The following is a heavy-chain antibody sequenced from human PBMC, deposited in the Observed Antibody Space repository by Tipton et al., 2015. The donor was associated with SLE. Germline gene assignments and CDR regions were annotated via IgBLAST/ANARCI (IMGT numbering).Heavy chain of an antibody. CDR3: ARGLRSGGYYYYYYMDV. J-gene: IGHJ6*03. V-gene: IGHV4-59*01. D-gene: IGHD1-14*01. CDR2: IYYSGST. Sequence: TLSLTCAVSGGSFSGYYWSWIRQPPGKGLEWIGYIYYSGSTNYNPSLKSRVTISVDTSKNQFSLKLSSVTAADTAVYYCARGLRSGGYYYYYYMDVWGKGTTVTVSS. CDR1: GGSFSGYY.